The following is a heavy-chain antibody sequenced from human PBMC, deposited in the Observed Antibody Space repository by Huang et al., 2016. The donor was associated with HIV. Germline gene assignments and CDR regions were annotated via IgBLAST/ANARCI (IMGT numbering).Heavy chain of an antibody. V-gene: IGHV4-39*01. CDR1: GGSISNNDYS. Sequence: QLHLQESGPGLVKPSETLSLICTVSGGSISNNDYSWGWIRQSPGKGLEWIGRFYYSGTTSYNPYLKSRVTISMDMSKNEFSRRLRSLSAADSAIYYCARHCPLQYRDLWTGFSYYFDFWGQGSPVTVSS. J-gene: IGHJ4*02. CDR2: FYYSGTT. CDR3: ARHCPLQYRDLWTGFSYYFDF. D-gene: IGHD3-3*01.